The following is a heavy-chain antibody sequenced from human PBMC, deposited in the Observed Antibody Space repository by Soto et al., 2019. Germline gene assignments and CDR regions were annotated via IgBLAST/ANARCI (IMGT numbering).Heavy chain of an antibody. CDR2: MNPNSGNT. Sequence: QVQLVQSGAEVKKPGASVKVSCKASGYTFTSYDINWVRQATGQGLEWMGWMNPNSGNTGYAQKFQGRVTMTRNTSISTDYMELSSLRSEDTAVYYCARGGQGGWYSRGDAVSWFDPWGQGTLVTVSS. J-gene: IGHJ5*02. V-gene: IGHV1-8*01. CDR3: ARGGQGGWYSRGDAVSWFDP. D-gene: IGHD6-13*01. CDR1: GYTFTSYD.